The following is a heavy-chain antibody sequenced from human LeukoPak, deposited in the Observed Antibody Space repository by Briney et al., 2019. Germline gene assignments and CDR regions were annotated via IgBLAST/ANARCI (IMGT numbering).Heavy chain of an antibody. CDR1: GFIFSTYP. J-gene: IGHJ4*02. CDR3: AKENPVGGTNYFDY. V-gene: IGHV3-23*01. CDR2: ITGRGDNI. Sequence: GGSLRLSCAASGFIFSTYPMSWVRQAPGKGLEWVSAITGRGDNIYYADSVKGGFTISRDNSKNTLFLQMNSLTVEDTAVYYCAKENPVGGTNYFDYWGQGTLVTVSS. D-gene: IGHD1-26*01.